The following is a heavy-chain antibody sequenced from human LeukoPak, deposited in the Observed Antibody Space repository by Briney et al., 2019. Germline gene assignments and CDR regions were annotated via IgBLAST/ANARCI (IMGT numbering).Heavy chain of an antibody. CDR3: ARGPPDCSSTSCYAFDAFDI. Sequence: SETLSLTCAVSGGSINGYYWSWIRQAPGKGLEWITFIHSSGITNYNPSLKSRVTISVDTSKNQFSLKLSSVTAADTAVYYCARGPPDCSSTSCYAFDAFDIWGQGTMVTVSS. CDR1: GGSINGYY. J-gene: IGHJ3*02. V-gene: IGHV4-59*12. D-gene: IGHD2-2*01. CDR2: IHSSGIT.